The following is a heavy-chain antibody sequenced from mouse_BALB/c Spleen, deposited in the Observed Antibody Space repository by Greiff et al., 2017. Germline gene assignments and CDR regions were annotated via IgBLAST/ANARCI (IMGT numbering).Heavy chain of an antibody. D-gene: IGHD1-1*01. CDR1: GYTFTDYA. CDR2: ISTSYGDA. Sequence: VQLQQSGAELVRPGVSVKISCKGSGYTFTDYAMHWVKQSHAKSLEWIGVISTSYGDASYNQKFKGKATMTVDKSSSTAYMELARLTSEDSAIYYCASGATVVKAMDYWGQGTSVTVSS. J-gene: IGHJ4*01. V-gene: IGHV1S137*01. CDR3: ASGATVVKAMDY.